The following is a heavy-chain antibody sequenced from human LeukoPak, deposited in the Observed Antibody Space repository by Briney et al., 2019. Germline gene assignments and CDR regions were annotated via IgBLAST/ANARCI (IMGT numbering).Heavy chain of an antibody. CDR2: VYYGRSP. CDR1: GDSISRSTYY. V-gene: IGHV4-39*02. J-gene: IGHJ4*02. Sequence: SETLSLTCTVSGDSISRSTYYWAWIRQPPGKGLEWIGSVYYGRSPYFNPSLESRATISVDTSKNHFSLKMSSVTAADTAVYYCARSSGTGTFSYWGQGTLVAVSS. CDR3: ARSSGTGTFSY. D-gene: IGHD6-25*01.